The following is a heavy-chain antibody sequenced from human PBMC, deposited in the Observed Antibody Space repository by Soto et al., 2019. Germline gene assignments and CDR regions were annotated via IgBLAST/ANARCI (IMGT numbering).Heavy chain of an antibody. CDR3: ARAYLGRLPRRADYYYAMDV. CDR1: GFSFRDYD. D-gene: IGHD1-26*01. J-gene: IGHJ6*02. V-gene: IGHV3-13*05. CDR2: LGAARDP. Sequence: GGSLRLSCGASGFSFRDYDMHWVRQRKGKGLEWVSALGAARDPYYVGSVKGRFSVSRDNAQNSLFLQMNNLRVDDTAVYFCARAYLGRLPRRADYYYAMDVWGRGTTVTVS.